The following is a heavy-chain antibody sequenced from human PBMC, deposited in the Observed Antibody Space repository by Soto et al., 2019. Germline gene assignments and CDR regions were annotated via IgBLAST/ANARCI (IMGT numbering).Heavy chain of an antibody. D-gene: IGHD1-7*01. V-gene: IGHV1-2*04. CDR1: GYTFTGYY. Sequence: GASVKVSCKASGYTFTGYYMHWVRQAPGQGLEWMGWINPNSGGTNYAQKFQGWVTMTRDTSISTAYMELSRLRSDDTAVYYCARADSKLELPGIGMDVWGQGTTVTVSS. CDR3: ARADSKLELPGIGMDV. J-gene: IGHJ6*02. CDR2: INPNSGGT.